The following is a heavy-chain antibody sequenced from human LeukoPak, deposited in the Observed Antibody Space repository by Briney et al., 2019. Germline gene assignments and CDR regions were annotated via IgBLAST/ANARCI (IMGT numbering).Heavy chain of an antibody. Sequence: ASVKVSCKASGYTFTDYYMHWVRQAPGQGLEWMGWINPYNGDTRYAQKFQGRVTMTRDTSISTAYMELSRLRSDDTAVYYCARASRGYSSNWFDPWGQGTLVTVSS. CDR2: INPYNGDT. CDR3: ARASRGYSSNWFDP. D-gene: IGHD5-18*01. CDR1: GYTFTDYY. J-gene: IGHJ5*02. V-gene: IGHV1-2*02.